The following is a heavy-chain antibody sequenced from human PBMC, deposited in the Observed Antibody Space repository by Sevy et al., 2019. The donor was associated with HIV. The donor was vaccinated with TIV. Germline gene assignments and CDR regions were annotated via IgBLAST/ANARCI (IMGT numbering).Heavy chain of an antibody. D-gene: IGHD6-13*01. V-gene: IGHV3-23*01. CDR2: ISGSGGST. J-gene: IGHJ4*02. CDR3: AKVGIAAAGWFDY. Sequence: GGSLRLSFAASGFTFSGYAMSWVRQAPGKGLEWVSAISGSGGSTYYADSVKGRFTISRDNSKNTLYLQMNSLRAEDTAVYYCAKVGIAAAGWFDYWGQGTLVTVSS. CDR1: GFTFSGYA.